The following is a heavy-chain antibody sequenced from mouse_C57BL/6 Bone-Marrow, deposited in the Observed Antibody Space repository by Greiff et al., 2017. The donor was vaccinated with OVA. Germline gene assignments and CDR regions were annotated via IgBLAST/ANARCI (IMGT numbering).Heavy chain of an antibody. V-gene: IGHV1-69*01. Sequence: QVQLQQPGAELVMPGASVKLSCKASGYTFTSYWMHWVKQRPGQGLEWIGEIDPSDSYTNYNQKFKGKSTLTVDKSSSTAYMQLSSLTSEDSAVYYCARRSFYYYGSSPYFDYCGQGTTLTVSS. CDR1: GYTFTSYW. D-gene: IGHD1-1*01. CDR2: IDPSDSYT. J-gene: IGHJ2*01. CDR3: ARRSFYYYGSSPYFDY.